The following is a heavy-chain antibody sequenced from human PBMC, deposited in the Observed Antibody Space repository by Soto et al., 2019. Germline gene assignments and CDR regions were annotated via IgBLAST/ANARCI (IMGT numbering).Heavy chain of an antibody. CDR2: IIDDGGRA. V-gene: IGHV3-23*01. CDR3: AKDQPGIAAAGTLLPDY. J-gene: IGHJ4*02. Sequence: GGSLRLSCSASGFTFSRNAMGWVRQAPGKGLEWVSAIIDDGGRAYYADSVKGRFTISRDNSKNTLYLQMNSLRAEDTAVYYCAKDQPGIAAAGTLLPDYWGQGTLVTVSS. D-gene: IGHD6-13*01. CDR1: GFTFSRNA.